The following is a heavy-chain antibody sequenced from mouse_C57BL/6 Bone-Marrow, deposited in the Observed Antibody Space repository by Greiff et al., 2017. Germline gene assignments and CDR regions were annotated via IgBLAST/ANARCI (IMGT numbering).Heavy chain of an antibody. V-gene: IGHV1-82*01. J-gene: IGHJ1*03. CDR2: IYPGDGDT. Sequence: VQLQESGPELVKPGASVKISSKASGYAFSSYWMHWVKQRPGKGLEWIGRIYPGDGDTNYNGKFKGKATLTADKSSSTAYMQLSSLTSEDSAVYYCAKGYFDVWGTGTTVTVSS. CDR3: AKGYFDV. CDR1: GYAFSSYW.